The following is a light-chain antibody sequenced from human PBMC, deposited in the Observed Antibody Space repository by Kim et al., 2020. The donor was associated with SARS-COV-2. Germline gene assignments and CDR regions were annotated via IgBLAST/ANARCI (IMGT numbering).Light chain of an antibody. J-gene: IGLJ2*01. Sequence: SSELTQDPALSLALGQTVRITCQGDSLRSYYATWYQQKPGQAPIVVIYGKKNRPSGIPYRFSGSSSGNTASLTITGTQAGDEADYYCNSRDSNDNVVFGGVTKLT. V-gene: IGLV3-19*01. CDR3: NSRDSNDNVV. CDR2: GKK. CDR1: SLRSYY.